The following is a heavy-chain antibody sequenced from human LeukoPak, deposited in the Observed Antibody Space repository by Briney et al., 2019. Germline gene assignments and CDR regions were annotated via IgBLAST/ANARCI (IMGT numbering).Heavy chain of an antibody. V-gene: IGHV3-7*01. J-gene: IGHJ4*02. D-gene: IGHD3-22*01. Sequence: GGSLRLSCAASGYTFSNYWMSWVRQAPGKGLEWVANIKQDGSQKYYVDSVKGRFTISRDNAKNSLYLQMNSLRAEDTAVYYCARDYASRYYDSSGYGYFDYWGQGTLVTVSS. CDR1: GYTFSNYW. CDR2: IKQDGSQK. CDR3: ARDYASRYYDSSGYGYFDY.